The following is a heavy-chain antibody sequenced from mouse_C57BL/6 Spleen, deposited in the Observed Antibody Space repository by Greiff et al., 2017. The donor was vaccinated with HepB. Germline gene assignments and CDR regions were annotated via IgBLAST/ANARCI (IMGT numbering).Heavy chain of an antibody. Sequence: QVHVKQSGPELVKPGASVKISCKASGYAFSSSWMNWVKQRPGKGLEWIGRIYPGDGDTNYNGKFKGKATLTADKSSSTAYMQLSSLTSEDSAVYFCAREGDGNYFYYAMDYWGQGTSVTVSS. CDR3: AREGDGNYFYYAMDY. J-gene: IGHJ4*01. D-gene: IGHD2-1*01. CDR2: IYPGDGDT. CDR1: GYAFSSSW. V-gene: IGHV1-82*01.